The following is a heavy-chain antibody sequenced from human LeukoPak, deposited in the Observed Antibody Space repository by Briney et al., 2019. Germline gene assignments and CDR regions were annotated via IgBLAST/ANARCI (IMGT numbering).Heavy chain of an antibody. CDR2: IYTSGST. D-gene: IGHD6-19*01. J-gene: IGHJ4*02. CDR3: ARYDVGWYYFDS. V-gene: IGHV4-61*02. Sequence: SQTLSLTCTVSGVSISSGSYYWRWLRQPAGKGLEWIGRIYTSGSTNYNPSLKSRVTISLDTSKNQFSLKLSSVTAADTAVYYCARYDVGWYYFDSWGQGTLVTVSS. CDR1: GVSISSGSYY.